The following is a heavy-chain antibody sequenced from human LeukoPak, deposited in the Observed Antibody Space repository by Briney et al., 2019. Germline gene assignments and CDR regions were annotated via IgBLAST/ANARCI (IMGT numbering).Heavy chain of an antibody. V-gene: IGHV3-7*01. CDR2: IKQDGSEK. D-gene: IGHD5-18*01. Sequence: GGSLRLSCAASGFTFISYWLTWVRQAPGKGLEGVANIKQDGSEKYYVGSVKGRFTISRDNAKNSLYLQMNSLRDEDTAVYYCARVQRGYSYNPLGYYYYYMDVWGKGTTVTVSS. CDR3: ARVQRGYSYNPLGYYYYYMDV. CDR1: GFTFISYW. J-gene: IGHJ6*03.